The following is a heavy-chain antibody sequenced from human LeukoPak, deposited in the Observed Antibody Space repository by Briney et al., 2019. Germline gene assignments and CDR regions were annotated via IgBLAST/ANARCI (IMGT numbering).Heavy chain of an antibody. CDR1: GNTLTELS. V-gene: IGHV1-24*01. Sequence: GASVKVSCKVSGNTLTELSIHWVRQAPGKGLEWVGGFDPDDGERFYAQKFQGRVTITRNTSISTAYMEVSSLRYEDTAVYYCARRAVDNSYYYMDVWGKGTTVTVSS. CDR3: ARRAVDNSYYYMDV. CDR2: FDPDDGER. J-gene: IGHJ6*03. D-gene: IGHD6-19*01.